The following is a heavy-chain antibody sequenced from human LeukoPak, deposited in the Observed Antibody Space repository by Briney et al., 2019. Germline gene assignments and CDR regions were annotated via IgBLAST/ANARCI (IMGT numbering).Heavy chain of an antibody. D-gene: IGHD6-13*01. V-gene: IGHV4-4*07. J-gene: IGHJ3*02. CDR1: GGSISSYY. CDR2: IYTSGST. CDR3: ARDADIAAAGDDAFDI. Sequence: SETLSLTCTVSGGSISSYYWSWIRQPARKGLEWIGRIYTSGSTNYNPSLKSRVTMSVDTSKNQFSLKLSSVTAADTAVYYCARDADIAAAGDDAFDIWGQGTMVTVSS.